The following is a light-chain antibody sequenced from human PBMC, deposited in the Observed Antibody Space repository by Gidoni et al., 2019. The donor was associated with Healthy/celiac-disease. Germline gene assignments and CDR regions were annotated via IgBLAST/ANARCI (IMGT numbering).Light chain of an antibody. V-gene: IGKV3-15*01. Sequence: EIVMTQSPATLSVSPGERATLSCRASHSVSSNLAWYQQKPGQAPRLLIYGASTMATGIPARFSGSGSGTEFTLTISSLQSEDFAFYYCQQYNNWPPTWTFGQGTKVEIK. J-gene: IGKJ1*01. CDR2: GAS. CDR3: QQYNNWPPTWT. CDR1: HSVSSN.